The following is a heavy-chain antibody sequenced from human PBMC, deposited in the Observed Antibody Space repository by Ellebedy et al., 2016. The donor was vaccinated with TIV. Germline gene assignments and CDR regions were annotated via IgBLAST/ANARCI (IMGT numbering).Heavy chain of an antibody. Sequence: GGSLRLSXAASGFTFSNYWMHWVRQVPGKGLVWVSRISGDGSTTGYADSVKGRFTISRDNAKNTLYLQMNSLRAEDTAVYYCARDRPRWDYDSSGYYDYWGQGTLVTVSS. CDR2: ISGDGSTT. D-gene: IGHD3-22*01. CDR3: ARDRPRWDYDSSGYYDY. J-gene: IGHJ4*02. V-gene: IGHV3-74*01. CDR1: GFTFSNYW.